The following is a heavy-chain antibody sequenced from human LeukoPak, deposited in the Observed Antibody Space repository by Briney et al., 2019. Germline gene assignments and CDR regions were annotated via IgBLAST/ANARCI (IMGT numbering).Heavy chain of an antibody. D-gene: IGHD3-22*01. CDR1: GFTVSSNY. J-gene: IGHJ4*02. Sequence: GGSLRLSCAASGFTVSSNYMSWVRQAPGKGLEWVSVIYSGGSTYYADSVKGRFTISRDNSKNTLYLQMNSLRAEDTAVYYCARSGIYYYDSSGSPYYVDYWGQGTLVTVSS. V-gene: IGHV3-53*01. CDR2: IYSGGST. CDR3: ARSGIYYYDSSGSPYYVDY.